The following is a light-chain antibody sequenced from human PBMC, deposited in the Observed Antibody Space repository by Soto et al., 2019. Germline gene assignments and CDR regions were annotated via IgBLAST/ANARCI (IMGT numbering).Light chain of an antibody. Sequence: QSALTQPASVSGSPGQSIAISCTGTSSDVAAYNYVSWYQQHPGKAPKLMIYDVSNRLSGVSNRFSGSKSGNTASLTISGLQAEDEVDYYCTSYTTSTTWVFGGGTKLTVL. CDR1: SSDVAAYNY. CDR2: DVS. J-gene: IGLJ3*02. CDR3: TSYTTSTTWV. V-gene: IGLV2-14*03.